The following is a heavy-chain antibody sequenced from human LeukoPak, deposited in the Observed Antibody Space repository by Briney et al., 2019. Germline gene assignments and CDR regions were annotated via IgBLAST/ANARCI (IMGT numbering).Heavy chain of an antibody. CDR2: IYYSGST. CDR1: GGSVSSVSYY. V-gene: IGHV4-61*01. CDR3: ARILYGAVAGTDY. Sequence: SETLSLTCTVSGGSVSSVSYYWSWIRQPPGKGLECIGSIYYSGSTNYNASVKSRVTISVDTAKNQFSLKLSSVTAADTAVYYCARILYGAVAGTDYWGQGTLVTVSS. J-gene: IGHJ4*02. D-gene: IGHD6-19*01.